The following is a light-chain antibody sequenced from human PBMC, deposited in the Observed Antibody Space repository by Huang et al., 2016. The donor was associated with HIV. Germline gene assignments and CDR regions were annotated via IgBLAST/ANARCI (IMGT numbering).Light chain of an antibody. CDR1: QSVATN. CDR2: GAS. CDR3: QQYHNWPYT. V-gene: IGKV3-15*01. Sequence: EIIMTQSPATLSLSPGEGASLSCRANQSVATNLAWYLHRPGQSPRILIFGASTRASGIPGRVSGSGSGTQFTLTVSGLQSEDFAVYYCQQYHNWPYTFGQGTKLEI. J-gene: IGKJ2*01.